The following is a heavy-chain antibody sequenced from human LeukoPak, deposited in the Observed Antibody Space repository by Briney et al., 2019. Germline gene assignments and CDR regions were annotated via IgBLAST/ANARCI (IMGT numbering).Heavy chain of an antibody. Sequence: GASVKVSCKASGYTFTSYYMHWLRQAPGQGLEWMGIINPSGGSTSYAQKFQGRVTMTRDTSTTTVYMDLSSLRSEDTAVYYCARDLGATSAHFDYWGQGTLVTVSS. V-gene: IGHV1-46*01. D-gene: IGHD1-26*01. CDR2: INPSGGST. J-gene: IGHJ4*02. CDR1: GYTFTSYY. CDR3: ARDLGATSAHFDY.